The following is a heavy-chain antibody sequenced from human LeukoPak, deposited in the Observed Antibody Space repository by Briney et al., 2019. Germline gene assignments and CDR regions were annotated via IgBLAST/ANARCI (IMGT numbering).Heavy chain of an antibody. D-gene: IGHD6-13*01. J-gene: IGHJ6*03. CDR3: AREGSSSYFYFYMDV. CDR1: DGSISSYY. V-gene: IGHV4-4*07. CDR2: IYSSGST. Sequence: SETLSLTCTVSDGSISSYYWSWIRQPAGKGLEWIGRIYSSGSTDYNPSLKSRFTMSVDTSKNQLSLKLSSVTAADTAVYYCAREGSSSYFYFYMDVRGKGTTVTVSS.